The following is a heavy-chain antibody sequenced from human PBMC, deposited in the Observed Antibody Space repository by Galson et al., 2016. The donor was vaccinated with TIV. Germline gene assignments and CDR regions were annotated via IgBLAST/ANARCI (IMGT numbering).Heavy chain of an antibody. J-gene: IGHJ4*02. D-gene: IGHD5-24*01. Sequence: LRLSCAASGFSVSNTYMRWLRQSPGGGLEWVSVIYGGGSTYYADSVKGRFTLSRDNSKNTLYLQMNNLSGDDTAVYNCAREGRGRDGFNFFEQWGQGTLVTVSS. CDR3: AREGRGRDGFNFFEQ. CDR2: IYGGGST. V-gene: IGHV3-53*01. CDR1: GFSVSNTY.